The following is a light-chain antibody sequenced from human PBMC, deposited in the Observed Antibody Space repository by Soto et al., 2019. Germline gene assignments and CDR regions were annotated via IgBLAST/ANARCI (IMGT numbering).Light chain of an antibody. J-gene: IGLJ2*01. CDR3: SSYTSSSTLMV. Sequence: QSALTQPASVSGSPGQSITISCTGTSSDVGGYNYVSWYQQHPARAPKLMICDVSDRPSGVSNRFSGSKSGNTASLTISGLQAEDEADYYCSSYTSSSTLMVFGGGTKLTVL. CDR1: SSDVGGYNY. V-gene: IGLV2-14*01. CDR2: DVS.